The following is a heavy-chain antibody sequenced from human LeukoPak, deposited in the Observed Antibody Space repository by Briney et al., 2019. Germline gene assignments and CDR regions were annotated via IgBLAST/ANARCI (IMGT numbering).Heavy chain of an antibody. CDR1: GFTFSSCW. CDR2: IKQDGTEK. D-gene: IGHD6-19*01. CDR3: ARVGADSSGWYEDY. Sequence: PGGSLRLSCAASGFTFSSCWMNWVRQAPGKGLEWVANIKQDGTEKYFVDSVKGRFTISRDNAKNSLYLQMNSLRAEDPAVYYCARVGADSSGWYEDYWGQGTLVTVSS. J-gene: IGHJ4*02. V-gene: IGHV3-7*01.